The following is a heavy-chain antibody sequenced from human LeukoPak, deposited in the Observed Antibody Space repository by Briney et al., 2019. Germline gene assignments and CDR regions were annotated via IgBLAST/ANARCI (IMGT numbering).Heavy chain of an antibody. D-gene: IGHD3-3*01. CDR1: GFTVGNNY. CDR3: ARAPPAVTTNTYA. CDR2: ICSGGTT. V-gene: IGHV3-66*01. J-gene: IGHJ5*02. Sequence: PGGSLRLSCAASGFTVGNNYMNWVRQAPGKGLEWVSLICSGGTTYYADSVKGRFTISRDSSKNTLYLQMNSLRVEDTAVYYCARAPPAVTTNTYAWGQGTLVTVSS.